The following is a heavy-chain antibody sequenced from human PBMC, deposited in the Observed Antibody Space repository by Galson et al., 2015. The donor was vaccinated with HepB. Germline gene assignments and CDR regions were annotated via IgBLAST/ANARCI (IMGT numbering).Heavy chain of an antibody. V-gene: IGHV1-24*01. CDR2: FVPEDGET. CDR3: ATGIATLDSCFDY. J-gene: IGHJ4*02. Sequence: SVKVSCKVSGYTLTDICMHWVRQAPGKGLEWMGGFVPEDGETIYAQKFQGRVTMTEDTSTDTAYMELSSLRPEDTAVYYCATGIATLDSCFDYWGQGTLGTLSS. D-gene: IGHD6-13*01. CDR1: GYTLTDIC.